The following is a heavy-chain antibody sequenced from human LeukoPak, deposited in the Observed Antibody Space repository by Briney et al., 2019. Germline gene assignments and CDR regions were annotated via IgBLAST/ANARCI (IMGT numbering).Heavy chain of an antibody. V-gene: IGHV3-30*18. D-gene: IGHD2-21*02. CDR1: GFTFSSYG. Sequence: PGGSLRLSCAAAGFTFSSYGMHWVRQAPGKGLEWVAVISYDGSNKYYADSVKGRFTISRGNSKNTLYLQMNSPRAEDTAVYYCAKDRVTYYYYYGMDVWGQGTTVTVSS. CDR3: AKDRVTYYYYYGMDV. CDR2: ISYDGSNK. J-gene: IGHJ6*02.